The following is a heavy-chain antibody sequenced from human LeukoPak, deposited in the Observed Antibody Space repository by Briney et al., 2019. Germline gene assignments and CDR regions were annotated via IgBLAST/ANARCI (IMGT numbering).Heavy chain of an antibody. D-gene: IGHD3-22*01. J-gene: IGHJ4*02. CDR1: GGTFSSYA. V-gene: IGHV1-69*05. Sequence: GASVTVSCKASGGTFSSYAISWVRQAPGQGLEWMGRIIPIFGTANYAQKFQGRVTITTDESTSTAYMELSSLRSEDTAVYYCAREHYDSSGYYYDYWGQGTLVTVSS. CDR2: IIPIFGTA. CDR3: AREHYDSSGYYYDY.